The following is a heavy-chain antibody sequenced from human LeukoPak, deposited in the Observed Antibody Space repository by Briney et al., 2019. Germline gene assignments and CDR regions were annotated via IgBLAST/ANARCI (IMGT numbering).Heavy chain of an antibody. V-gene: IGHV3-48*01. Sequence: GGSLRLSCAASGLTFSSYSMNWVRQAPGKGLEWVSYISSSSSTIYYADSVKGRFTISRDNAKNSLYLQMNSLRAEDTAVYYCARDRGAVAGIFDYWGRGTLVTVSS. CDR1: GLTFSSYS. CDR3: ARDRGAVAGIFDY. D-gene: IGHD6-19*01. J-gene: IGHJ4*02. CDR2: ISSSSSTI.